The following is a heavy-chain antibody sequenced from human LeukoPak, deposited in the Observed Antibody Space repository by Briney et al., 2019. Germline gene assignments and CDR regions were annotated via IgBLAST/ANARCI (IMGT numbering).Heavy chain of an antibody. Sequence: ASVKVSCKASGYTFTVYYMHWVRQAPRQGREWMGWINPNSGGTNYAQKFQGRVTMTRDTSISTAYMELGRLRSDDTAVYYCARGGRGYSYGSPERRVDYWGQGTLVTVSS. D-gene: IGHD5-18*01. CDR1: GYTFTVYY. CDR2: INPNSGGT. CDR3: ARGGRGYSYGSPERRVDY. V-gene: IGHV1-2*02. J-gene: IGHJ4*02.